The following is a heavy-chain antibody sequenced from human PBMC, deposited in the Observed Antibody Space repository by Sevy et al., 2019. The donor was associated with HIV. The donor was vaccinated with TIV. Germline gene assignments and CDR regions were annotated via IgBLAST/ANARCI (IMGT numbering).Heavy chain of an antibody. D-gene: IGHD2-8*01. V-gene: IGHV3-23*01. CDR2: LSFGGGEI. Sequence: GGSLRLSRAASGFTFNKYSMSWVRQPPGKGLEWVATLSFGGGEINYADSVKGRFTISRDNSKNSFYLQMNNLRAEDTALYYCAREGCTKPHDYWGQGTLVTVSS. CDR3: AREGCTKPHDY. CDR1: GFTFNKYS. J-gene: IGHJ4*02.